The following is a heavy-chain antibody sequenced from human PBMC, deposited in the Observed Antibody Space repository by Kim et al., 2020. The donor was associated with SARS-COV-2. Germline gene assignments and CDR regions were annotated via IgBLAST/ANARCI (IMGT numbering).Heavy chain of an antibody. D-gene: IGHD3-22*01. CDR2: IHYSGST. CDR1: GGSISSYY. Sequence: SETLSLTCTVSGGSISSYYWSWIRQPPGKGLEWIGYIHYSGSTNYNPSLKSRVTISVDTSKNQFSLKLSSVTAADTAVYYCARWGDSSGYYYWYFDLWGRGTLVTVSS. V-gene: IGHV4-59*08. J-gene: IGHJ2*01. CDR3: ARWGDSSGYYYWYFDL.